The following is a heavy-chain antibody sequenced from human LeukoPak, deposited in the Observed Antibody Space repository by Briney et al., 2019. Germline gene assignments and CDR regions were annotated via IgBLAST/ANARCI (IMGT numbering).Heavy chain of an antibody. CDR3: ARVARFLHLWGY. Sequence: GASVKVSCKASGYTFTSYDINWVRQATGQGLEWMGWMNPNSGNTGYAQKFQGRVTMTRNTSISTAYMELSSLRSEDTAVYYCARVARFLHLWGYWGQGTLVTVSS. J-gene: IGHJ4*02. D-gene: IGHD3-16*01. V-gene: IGHV1-8*01. CDR2: MNPNSGNT. CDR1: GYTFTSYD.